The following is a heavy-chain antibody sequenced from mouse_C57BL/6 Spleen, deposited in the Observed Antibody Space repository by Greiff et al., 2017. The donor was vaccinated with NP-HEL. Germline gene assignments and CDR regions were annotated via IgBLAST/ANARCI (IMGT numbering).Heavy chain of an antibody. CDR2: ISYDGSN. J-gene: IGHJ2*01. V-gene: IGHV3-6*01. CDR3: ARVDGYYEGDY. Sequence: ESGPGLVKPSQSLSLTCSVTGYSITSGYYWNWIRQFPGNKLEWMGYISYDGSNNYNPSLKNRISITRDTSKNQFFLKLNSVTTEDTATYYCARVDGYYEGDYWGQGTTLTVSS. D-gene: IGHD2-3*01. CDR1: GYSITSGYY.